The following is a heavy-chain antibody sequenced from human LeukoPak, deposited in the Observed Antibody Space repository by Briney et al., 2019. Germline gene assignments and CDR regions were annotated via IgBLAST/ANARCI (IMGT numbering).Heavy chain of an antibody. Sequence: ASVKVSCKAPGYTFTSYDINWVRQATGQGLEWMGWMNPNSGNTGYAQKFQGRVTMTRNTSISTAYMELSSLRSEDTAVYYCARVPLPRGGRVRYSSRPNYYYMDVWGKGTTVTVSS. J-gene: IGHJ6*03. V-gene: IGHV1-8*01. CDR3: ARVPLPRGGRVRYSSRPNYYYMDV. CDR2: MNPNSGNT. CDR1: GYTFTSYD. D-gene: IGHD6-13*01.